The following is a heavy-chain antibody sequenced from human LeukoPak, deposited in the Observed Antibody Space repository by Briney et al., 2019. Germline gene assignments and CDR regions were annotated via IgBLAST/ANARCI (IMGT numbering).Heavy chain of an antibody. V-gene: IGHV4-30-4*01. Sequence: SETLSLTCTVSGGSISSGDYYWSWIRQPPGKGLEWIGYIYYSGSTYYNPSLKSRVTISVDTSKNQFSLKLSSVTAADTAVYYCARSRAFNSGAFDPWGQGSLVTVSS. CDR2: IYYSGST. J-gene: IGHJ5*02. CDR3: ARSRAFNSGAFDP. CDR1: GGSISSGDYY. D-gene: IGHD1-26*01.